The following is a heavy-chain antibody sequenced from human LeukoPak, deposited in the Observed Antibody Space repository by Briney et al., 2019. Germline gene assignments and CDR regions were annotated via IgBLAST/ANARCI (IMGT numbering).Heavy chain of an antibody. Sequence: ASVKVSCKASGYTFTGYYMHWVRQAPGQGLEWMGWINPNSGGTNYAQKFQGRVTMTRDTSISTAYMELSRLRSDDTAVYYCARAGIVATIPLDYWGQGTLVTVSS. J-gene: IGHJ4*02. CDR2: INPNSGGT. CDR1: GYTFTGYY. V-gene: IGHV1-2*02. D-gene: IGHD5-12*01. CDR3: ARAGIVATIPLDY.